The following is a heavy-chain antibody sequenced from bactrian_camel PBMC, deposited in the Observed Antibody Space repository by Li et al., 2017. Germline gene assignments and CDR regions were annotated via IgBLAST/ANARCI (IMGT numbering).Heavy chain of an antibody. V-gene: IGHV3S54*01. CDR3: AADPQLAGWTKQCGGRADEYRS. CDR1: GNIASLAC. D-gene: IGHD1*01. Sequence: QVQLVESGGESVQAGGSLRLSCAVSGNIASLACMGWFRQVPGKEREGVAAIYTGDGPTYYAESVKGRFTISQNGAKDIVYLQMDNLKPEDTAMYLCAADPQLAGWTKQCGGRADEYRSWGQGTQFTVS. CDR2: IYTGDGPT. J-gene: IGHJ4*01.